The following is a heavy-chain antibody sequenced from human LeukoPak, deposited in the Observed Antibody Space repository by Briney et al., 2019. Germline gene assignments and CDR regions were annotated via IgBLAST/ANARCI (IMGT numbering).Heavy chain of an antibody. V-gene: IGHV1-18*01. D-gene: IGHD5-12*01. CDR3: ARRIAGYSGYETYGMDV. J-gene: IGHJ6*02. Sequence: GASVKVSCKASGYTFTSYGISWVRQAPGQGLEWMGWISAYNGNTNYAQKLQGRVTMTTDTSTSTAYMELRSLRSDDTAVYYCARRIAGYSGYETYGMDVWGQGTTVTVSS. CDR2: ISAYNGNT. CDR1: GYTFTSYG.